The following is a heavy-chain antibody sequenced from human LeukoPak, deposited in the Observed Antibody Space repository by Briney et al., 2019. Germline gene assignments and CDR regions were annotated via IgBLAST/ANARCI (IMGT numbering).Heavy chain of an antibody. V-gene: IGHV3-7*01. CDR1: GFIFSSYW. CDR3: ARSRYYGDYAY. D-gene: IGHD4-17*01. CDR2: IKQDGSEK. J-gene: IGHJ4*02. Sequence: GGSLRLSCAASGFIFSSYWMSWVRQAPGKGLEWVANIKQDGSEKYYVDSVKGRFTISRDNAKNSLYLQMNSLRAEDTAVYYCARSRYYGDYAYWGQGTLVTVSS.